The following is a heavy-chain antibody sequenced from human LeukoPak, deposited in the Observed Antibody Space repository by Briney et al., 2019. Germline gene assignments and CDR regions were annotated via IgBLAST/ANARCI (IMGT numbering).Heavy chain of an antibody. CDR3: ARTMVRGVIIIDYYYGMDV. D-gene: IGHD3-10*01. Sequence: ASVKVSCKASGYTFTSYDINWVRQATGQGLEWMGWMNPNSGNTGYAQKFQGRVTMTRNTSISTAYMELSSLRSEDTAVYYCARTMVRGVIIIDYYYGMDVWGQGTTVAVSS. CDR1: GYTFTSYD. J-gene: IGHJ6*02. CDR2: MNPNSGNT. V-gene: IGHV1-8*01.